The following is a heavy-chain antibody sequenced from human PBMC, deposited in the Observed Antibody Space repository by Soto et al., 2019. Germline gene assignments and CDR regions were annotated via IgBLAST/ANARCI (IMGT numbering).Heavy chain of an antibody. V-gene: IGHV5-51*01. J-gene: IGHJ4*02. CDR1: GYSFPGYW. CDR3: ARQYVATYYFEY. Sequence: GESLKISCKASGYSFPGYWIGWVRQMPGKGLEWMGIIYPDDSDTRYSPSFQGRVTISADKSISTAYPQWSSLQASDTAIYYCARQYVATYYFEYWGQGTLVTVSS. CDR2: IYPDDSDT. D-gene: IGHD5-12*01.